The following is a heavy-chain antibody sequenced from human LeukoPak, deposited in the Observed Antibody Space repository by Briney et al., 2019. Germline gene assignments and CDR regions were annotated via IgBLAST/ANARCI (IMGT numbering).Heavy chain of an antibody. D-gene: IGHD2/OR15-2a*01. J-gene: IGHJ4*02. CDR3: ARGSMGGTFDY. CDR1: GFTFSSYS. CDR2: TSSSGTYT. Sequence: PGGSLRLSCAASGFTFSSYSITWVRQAPGKGLEWVSSTSSSGTYTSFADSVKGRFTISRDNAKNSLSLQMNSLRAEDTAVYYCARGSMGGTFDYWGQGTLVTVSA. V-gene: IGHV3-21*06.